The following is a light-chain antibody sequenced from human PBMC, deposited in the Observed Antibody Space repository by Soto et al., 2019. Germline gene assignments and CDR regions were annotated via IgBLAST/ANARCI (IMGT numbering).Light chain of an antibody. J-gene: IGLJ3*02. CDR3: CSYAGRFTWV. Sequence: QSVLTQPRSVSGSPGQSGTISCTGTTGDVGAYNFVSWYQLHPGKAPKLMIYDASNRPSGVPDRFSASKSGNTASLTIAGLQAEDEADYYCCSYAGRFTWVFGGGTKLTVL. CDR1: TGDVGAYNF. CDR2: DAS. V-gene: IGLV2-11*01.